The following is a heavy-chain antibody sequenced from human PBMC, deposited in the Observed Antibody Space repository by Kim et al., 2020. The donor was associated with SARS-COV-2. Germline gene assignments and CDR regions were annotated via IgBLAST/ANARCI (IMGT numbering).Heavy chain of an antibody. CDR2: ISYDGSNK. CDR1: GFTFSSYA. Sequence: GGSLRLSCAASGFTFSSYAMHWVRQAPGKGLEWVAVISYDGSNKYYADSVKGRFTISRDNSKNTLYLQMNSLRAEDTAVYYCASGGDYLTCWGQGTLVTVSS. J-gene: IGHJ4*02. D-gene: IGHD3-16*01. CDR3: ASGGDYLTC. V-gene: IGHV3-30-3*01.